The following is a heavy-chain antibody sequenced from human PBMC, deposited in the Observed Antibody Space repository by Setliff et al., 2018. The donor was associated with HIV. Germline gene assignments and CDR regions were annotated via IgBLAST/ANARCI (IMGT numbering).Heavy chain of an antibody. J-gene: IGHJ4*02. Sequence: LETLSLTCSVSGGSISSNKYYWSWIRQPPGKGLEWTGSIYHSGKTYYNPSLKSRLTISVDTSKNQFSLKLSSVTAADTAVYYCASPGYYDSSLSFFDYWGQETLVTVSS. CDR1: GGSISSNKYY. V-gene: IGHV4-39*01. D-gene: IGHD3-22*01. CDR2: IYHSGKT. CDR3: ASPGYYDSSLSFFDY.